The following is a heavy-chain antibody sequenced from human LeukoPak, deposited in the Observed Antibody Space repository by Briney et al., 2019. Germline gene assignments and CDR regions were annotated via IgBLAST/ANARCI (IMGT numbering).Heavy chain of an antibody. D-gene: IGHD5-18*01. V-gene: IGHV1-18*01. CDR2: ISAYNGNT. J-gene: IGHJ6*02. CDR3: ARAEDPALVNVGDYYYYGMDV. Sequence: ASVKVSCKASGYTFSNFGITWVRQAPGQGLECMGWISAYNGNTKYTQIFQGRVTMTTDASTSTAYMELRSLRSDDTAAYYCARAEDPALVNVGDYYYYGMDVWGQGTTVTVSS. CDR1: GYTFSNFG.